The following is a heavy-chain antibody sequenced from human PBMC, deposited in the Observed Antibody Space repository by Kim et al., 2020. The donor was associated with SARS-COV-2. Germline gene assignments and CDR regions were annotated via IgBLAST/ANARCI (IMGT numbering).Heavy chain of an antibody. J-gene: IGHJ4*02. CDR2: ISGAGTT. Sequence: LSLTCAASGFTFSSNSLSWVRQAPGKGLEWVSAISGAGTTYYADSVKGRFTISRDNVMNTVFLQMNSLRTDDTAVYYRAKMQGFFDYWGQGTLVTVSS. CDR3: AKMQGFFDY. CDR1: GFTFSSNS. V-gene: IGHV3-23*01.